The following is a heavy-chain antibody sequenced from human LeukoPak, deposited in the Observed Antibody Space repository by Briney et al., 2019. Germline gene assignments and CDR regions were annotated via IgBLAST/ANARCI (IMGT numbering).Heavy chain of an antibody. Sequence: ASVKVSCKASGYTFTGYYMHWVRQAPGQGLEWMGWINPNSGSTNYAQKFQGRVTMTRDTSISTAYMELSRLRSDDTAVYYCAREAYDSDAFDIWGQGTMVTVSS. CDR1: GYTFTGYY. CDR3: AREAYDSDAFDI. J-gene: IGHJ3*02. V-gene: IGHV1-2*02. D-gene: IGHD3-22*01. CDR2: INPNSGST.